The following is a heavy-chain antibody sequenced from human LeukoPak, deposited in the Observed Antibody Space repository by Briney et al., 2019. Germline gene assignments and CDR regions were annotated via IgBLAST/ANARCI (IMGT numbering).Heavy chain of an antibody. Sequence: GGSLRLSCAASGFTFSDYYMSWIRKAPGKGLEWVSYISTSSSYTNYADSVKGRFTISRDNAKNSLYLQMNSLRAEDTAVYYCARRYGSGSYVDYWGQGTLVTVSS. CDR2: ISTSSSYT. D-gene: IGHD3-10*01. CDR3: ARRYGSGSYVDY. V-gene: IGHV3-11*03. CDR1: GFTFSDYY. J-gene: IGHJ4*02.